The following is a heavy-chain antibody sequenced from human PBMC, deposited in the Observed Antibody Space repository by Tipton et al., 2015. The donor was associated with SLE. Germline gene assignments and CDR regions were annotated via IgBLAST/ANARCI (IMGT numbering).Heavy chain of an antibody. CDR3: ARGKTRVEY. CDR1: GGSFSGYY. Sequence: GLVKPSETLSLTCDVNGGSFSGYYWSWIRQSPGKGLEWIGEVNHLGTIYYNASLKSRATISLDTSKNQVSLKLNSVTAADTAVYYCARGKTRVEYWGQGTLVTVSS. D-gene: IGHD1-14*01. J-gene: IGHJ4*02. CDR2: VNHLGTI. V-gene: IGHV4-34*01.